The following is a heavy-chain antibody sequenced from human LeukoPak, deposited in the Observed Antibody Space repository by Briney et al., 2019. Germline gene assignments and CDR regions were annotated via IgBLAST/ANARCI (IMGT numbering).Heavy chain of an antibody. CDR2: IYYSGST. D-gene: IGHD6-13*01. CDR1: GGSISSYY. Sequence: SETLSLTCTVSGGSISSYYWSWIRQPPGKGLEWIGYIYYSGSTNYNPSLKSRVTISVDTSKNQFSLKLSSVTAADTAVYYCARGGSSWYNWFDPWGQGTLVTVSS. CDR3: ARGGSSWYNWFDP. V-gene: IGHV4-59*08. J-gene: IGHJ5*02.